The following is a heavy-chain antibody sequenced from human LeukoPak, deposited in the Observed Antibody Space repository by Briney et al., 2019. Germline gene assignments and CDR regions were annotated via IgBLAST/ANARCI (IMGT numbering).Heavy chain of an antibody. CDR2: MSPYSGNT. J-gene: IGHJ3*02. CDR1: GYTFTTYG. V-gene: IGHV1-18*01. D-gene: IGHD3-22*01. CDR3: ARGSDYYESSGYGAFDT. Sequence: ASVTVSCKASGYTFTTYGIIWVRQAPGQGLEGMGWMSPYSGNTNYAQKLQGRVTMTSDIAKSTAYMELRTLRSDDTAVYYCARGSDYYESSGYGAFDTWGRGTMVSVSS.